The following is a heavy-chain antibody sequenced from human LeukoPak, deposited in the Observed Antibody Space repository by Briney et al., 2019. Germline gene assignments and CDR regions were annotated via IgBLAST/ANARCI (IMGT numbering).Heavy chain of an antibody. CDR3: ARVTRSGSYYYYYGMDV. D-gene: IGHD1-26*01. CDR1: NVSFNNSY. CDR2: IYHSGST. V-gene: IGHV4-59*01. Sequence: LETLSLTCTVSNVSFNNSYWTWIRQPPGKGLEYIGYIYHSGSTNYNPSLKSRVTISVDMSKNQFSLKLTSVTAADTAVYYCARVTRSGSYYYYYGMDVWGQGTTVTVSS. J-gene: IGHJ6*02.